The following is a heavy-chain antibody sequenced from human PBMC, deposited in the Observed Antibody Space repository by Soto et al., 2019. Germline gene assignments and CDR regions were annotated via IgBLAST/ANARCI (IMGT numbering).Heavy chain of an antibody. V-gene: IGHV4-59*01. CDR3: ARLDRSGGIPGHDGMDV. CDR2: IYYSGST. Sequence: SETLSLTCTVSGGSISSYYWSWIRQPPGKGLEWIGYIYYSGSTNYNPSLKSRVTISVDTSKNQFSLKLSSVTAADTAVYYCARLDRSGGIPGHDGMDVWGQGTTVTVSS. D-gene: IGHD2-15*01. J-gene: IGHJ6*02. CDR1: GGSISSYY.